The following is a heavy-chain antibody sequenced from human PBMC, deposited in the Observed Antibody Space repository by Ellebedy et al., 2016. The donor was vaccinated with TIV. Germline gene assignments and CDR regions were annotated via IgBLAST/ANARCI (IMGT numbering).Heavy chain of an antibody. CDR1: GFTFSSYA. CDR3: MSGYCSSTSCYDAFDI. D-gene: IGHD2-2*01. J-gene: IGHJ3*02. Sequence: GESLKISXAASGFTFSSYAMHWVRQAPGKGLEWVAVISYDGSNKYYADSVKGRFTISRDNAKNTLYLQMNSLRAEDTAVYYCMSGYCSSTSCYDAFDIWGQGTMVTVSS. CDR2: ISYDGSNK. V-gene: IGHV3-30-3*01.